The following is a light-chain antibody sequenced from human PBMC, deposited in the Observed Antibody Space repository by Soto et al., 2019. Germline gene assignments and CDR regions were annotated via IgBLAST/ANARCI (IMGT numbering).Light chain of an antibody. CDR2: GNS. J-gene: IGLJ3*02. CDR3: QSYDSSLSGSDWV. CDR1: SSNIGAGYD. Sequence: QSVLTQPPSVSGGPGQRVTISCTGRSSNIGAGYDVHWYQQLPGTAPKLLIYGNSNRPSGVPDRFSGSKSGTSASLAITGLQAEDEADYYCQSYDSSLSGSDWVFGGGTKLTVL. V-gene: IGLV1-40*01.